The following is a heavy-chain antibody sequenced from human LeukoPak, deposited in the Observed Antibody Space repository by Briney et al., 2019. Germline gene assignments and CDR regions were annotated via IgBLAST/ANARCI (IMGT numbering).Heavy chain of an antibody. CDR3: AKEGSSWLYYFDS. CDR2: VSENGGST. V-gene: IGHV3-43*02. J-gene: IGHJ4*02. D-gene: IGHD6-13*01. CDR1: GFTFDNYV. Sequence: GGSLRLSCAASGFTFDNYVMHWVRQAPGKGLEWVSLVSENGGSTYYADSVKGRFTISRDNSKNSLYLQMNSLRTEDTALYYCAKEGSSWLYYFDSWGQGTLVTVSS.